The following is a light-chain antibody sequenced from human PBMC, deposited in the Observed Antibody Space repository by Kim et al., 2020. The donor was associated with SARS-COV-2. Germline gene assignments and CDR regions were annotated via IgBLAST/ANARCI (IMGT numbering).Light chain of an antibody. CDR3: VLYMGGGISV. J-gene: IGLJ1*01. Sequence: GGTVPLSCGLRFGSVSTNHFPSWYQQTPGQGPRTLVYSTSIRSSGVPNRFSGSILGNAAALTITGAQADDESEYYCVLYMGGGISVFGTGTKVTVL. CDR2: STS. V-gene: IGLV8-61*01. CDR1: FGSVSTNHF.